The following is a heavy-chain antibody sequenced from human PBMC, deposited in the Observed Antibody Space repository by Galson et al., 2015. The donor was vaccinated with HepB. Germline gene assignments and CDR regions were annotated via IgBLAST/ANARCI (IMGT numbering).Heavy chain of an antibody. CDR1: GFSFRNYA. V-gene: IGHV3-23*01. CDR3: ARATWLDKDWPIFDS. D-gene: IGHD3/OR15-3a*01. Sequence: SLRLSCAASGFSFRNYAMAWVRQAPGKGLEWVSLISSGGDISSSYVAAEGGRSIVTKENSRNTAYLQRSILSVDDTVIYYCARATWLDKDWPIFDSWGQGTLVTVSS. J-gene: IGHJ4*02. CDR2: ISSGGDIS.